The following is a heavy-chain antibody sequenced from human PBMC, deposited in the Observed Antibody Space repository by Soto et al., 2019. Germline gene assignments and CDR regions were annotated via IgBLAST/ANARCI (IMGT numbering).Heavy chain of an antibody. J-gene: IGHJ4*02. CDR3: ARDHSSSWYRADFDY. V-gene: IGHV1-46*03. CDR2: INTSGGST. D-gene: IGHD6-13*01. CDR1: GYTFTSYY. Sequence: QVQLVQSGAEVKKPGASVKVSCKASGYTFTSYYMHWVRQAPGQGLEWMGIINTSGGSTSYAQKFPGRVTMTRDTSTSTGYMELSSLRSEDTAVYYCARDHSSSWYRADFDYWGQGTLVTVSS.